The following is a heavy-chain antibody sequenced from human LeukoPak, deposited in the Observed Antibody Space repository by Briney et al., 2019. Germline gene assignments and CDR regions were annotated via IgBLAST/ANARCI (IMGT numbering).Heavy chain of an antibody. CDR1: GASISSRDHF. Sequence: SETLSLTCTVSGASISSRDHFWSWIRQPAGKGLEWIGRVYSSGGTNYNPSLKNRVTISMDIFTNQFSLNMSSVTAADTAFYFRVREQVVATASFDHWGLGTLVTVSS. CDR2: VYSSGGT. J-gene: IGHJ4*02. CDR3: VREQVVATASFDH. V-gene: IGHV4-61*02. D-gene: IGHD2-21*02.